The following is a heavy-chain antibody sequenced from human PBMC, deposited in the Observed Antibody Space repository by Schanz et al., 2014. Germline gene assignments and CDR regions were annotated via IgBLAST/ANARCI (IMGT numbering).Heavy chain of an antibody. J-gene: IGHJ4*02. V-gene: IGHV1-46*01. CDR1: GYIFTSYS. CDR3: ARDRGYSRSSGGSDY. Sequence: QVHLVQSGAEVKKPGASVKVSCKASGYIFTSYSMHWVRQAPGQGLEWLGIINPSGVSTSSAQEFQGRVTMTRDTSTSTLQMELRSLRSDDTAVYYCARDRGYSRSSGGSDYWGQGTLVAVAS. D-gene: IGHD6-6*01. CDR2: INPSGVST.